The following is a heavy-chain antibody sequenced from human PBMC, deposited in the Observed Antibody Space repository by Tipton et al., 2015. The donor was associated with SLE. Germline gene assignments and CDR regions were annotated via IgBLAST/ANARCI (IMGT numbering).Heavy chain of an antibody. CDR1: GGSVSSSSKY. CDR3: AGLHGYSYGLNWFDP. J-gene: IGHJ5*02. D-gene: IGHD5-18*01. Sequence: TLSLTCTVSGGSVSSSSKYWAWIRQPPGKGLEWIGRIYYTRTTTYYNSFLKSRVTMSVDTSKNQFSLRLTSVIAADTAVYYCAGLHGYSYGLNWFDPWGQGTLISVSS. V-gene: IGHV4-39*07. CDR2: IYYTRTTT.